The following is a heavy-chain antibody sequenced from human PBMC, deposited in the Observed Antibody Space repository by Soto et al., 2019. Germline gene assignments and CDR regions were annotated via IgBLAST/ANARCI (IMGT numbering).Heavy chain of an antibody. CDR3: AKDLGSTFLYIAADFHY. D-gene: IGHD3-10*01. V-gene: IGHV3-9*01. J-gene: IGHJ1*01. CDR1: GFAFDQYA. Sequence: AGGSLRPSCADSGFAFDQYAMHWVRQAPGKGLEWVSVLSWNSGNIGYADSVKGRFTISRDNAKNSLYLQMNSLRAEDTALYYCAKDLGSTFLYIAADFHYWGQGTLVTVSS. CDR2: LSWNSGNI.